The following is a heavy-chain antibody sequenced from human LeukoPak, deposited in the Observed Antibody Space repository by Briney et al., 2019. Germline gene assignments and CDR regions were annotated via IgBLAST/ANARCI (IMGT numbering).Heavy chain of an antibody. D-gene: IGHD6-19*01. CDR3: ARGQYSSGSGAFDI. CDR2: INAGNGNT. Sequence: ASVKVSFKASGYTFTSYAMHWVRQAPGQRLERMGWINAGNGNTKYSQKFQGRVTITRDTSASTAYMELSSLRSEDTAVYYCARGQYSSGSGAFDIWGQGTMVTV. CDR1: GYTFTSYA. J-gene: IGHJ3*02. V-gene: IGHV1-3*01.